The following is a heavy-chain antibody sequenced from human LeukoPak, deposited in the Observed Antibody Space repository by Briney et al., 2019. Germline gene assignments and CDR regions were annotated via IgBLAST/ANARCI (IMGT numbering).Heavy chain of an antibody. CDR1: GYTFTGYY. CDR2: INPNSGGT. V-gene: IGHV1-2*06. CDR3: AGDGTTMVRGVLDP. J-gene: IGHJ5*02. D-gene: IGHD3-10*01. Sequence: ASVKVSCKASGYTFTGYYMHWVRQAPGQGLEWMGRINPNSGGTDYAQKFQGRVTMTRDTSISTAYMELSRLRSDDTAVYYCAGDGTTMVRGVLDPWGQGTLVTVSS.